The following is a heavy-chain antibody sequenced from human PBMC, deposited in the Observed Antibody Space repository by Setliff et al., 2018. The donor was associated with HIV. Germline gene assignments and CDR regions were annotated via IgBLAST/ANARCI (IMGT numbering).Heavy chain of an antibody. CDR2: IIPIVGIG. D-gene: IGHD3-22*01. J-gene: IGHJ5*02. CDR1: GGTFSTYA. V-gene: IGHV1-69*10. CDR3: ARGDYYDSSGYSWFDP. Sequence: ASVKVSCKASGGTFSTYAINWVRQAPGQGLEWMGGIIPIVGIGNYAQKFQGRVTITADKSTSTAYMDLSSLRSDDTAVYYCARGDYYDSSGYSWFDPWGQGTLVTVSS.